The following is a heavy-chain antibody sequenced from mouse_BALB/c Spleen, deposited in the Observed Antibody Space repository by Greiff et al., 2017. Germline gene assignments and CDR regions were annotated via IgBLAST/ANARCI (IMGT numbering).Heavy chain of an antibody. Sequence: VQGVESGPGLVQPSQSLSITCTVSGFSLTSYGVHWVRQSPGKGLEWLGVIWSGGSTDYNAAFISRLSISKDNSKSQVFFKMNSLQANDTAIYYCARYDYDRGTYAMDYWGQGTSVTVSS. V-gene: IGHV2-2*02. CDR1: GFSLTSYG. CDR2: IWSGGST. CDR3: ARYDYDRGTYAMDY. J-gene: IGHJ4*01. D-gene: IGHD2-4*01.